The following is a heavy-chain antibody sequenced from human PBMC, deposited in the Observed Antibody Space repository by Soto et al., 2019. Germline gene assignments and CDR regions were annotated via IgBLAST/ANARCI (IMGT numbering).Heavy chain of an antibody. D-gene: IGHD1-26*01. V-gene: IGHV3-33*01. J-gene: IGHJ4*02. CDR3: ARDRGSYQFDY. CDR1: GFTFSSYG. CDR2: IWYDGSNK. Sequence: QVQLVESGGGVVQPGRSLXLSCAASGFTFSSYGMHWVRQAPGKGLEWVAVIWYDGSNKYYADSVKGRFTISRDNSKNTLYLQMNSLRAEDTAVYYCARDRGSYQFDYWGQGTLVTVSS.